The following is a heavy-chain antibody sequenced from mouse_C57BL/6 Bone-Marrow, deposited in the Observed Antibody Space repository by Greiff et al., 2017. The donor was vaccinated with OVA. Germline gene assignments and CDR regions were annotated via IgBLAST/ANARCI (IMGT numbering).Heavy chain of an antibody. CDR1: GYTFTSYW. CDR3: ARRVYYGSSSWFAY. CDR2: IDPSDSYT. D-gene: IGHD1-1*01. V-gene: IGHV1-69*01. J-gene: IGHJ3*01. Sequence: QVQLQQPGAELVMPGASVKLSCKASGYTFTSYWMHWVKQRPGQGLEWIGEIDPSDSYTNYNQKFKGKSTLTVDKSSSTAYMQLSSLTSEDSAVYYCARRVYYGSSSWFAYSGQGTLVTVSA.